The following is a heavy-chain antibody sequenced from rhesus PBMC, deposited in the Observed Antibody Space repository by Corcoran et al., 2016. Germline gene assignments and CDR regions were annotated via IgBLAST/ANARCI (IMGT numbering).Heavy chain of an antibody. Sequence: QVQLQASGPGLVKPSETLSLTCAVSGSSLRRNYWRLILPPPRKGLEWIGYIYGSSGSTYDNTSLKSRVTISTDTSKTQFSLKLSSVTAADTAVYYCARSGTVAADAGWADYWGQGVLVTVSS. CDR3: ARSGTVAADAGWADY. CDR2: IYGSSGST. J-gene: IGHJ4*01. CDR1: GSSLRRNY. D-gene: IGHD4-29*01. V-gene: IGHV4-165*01.